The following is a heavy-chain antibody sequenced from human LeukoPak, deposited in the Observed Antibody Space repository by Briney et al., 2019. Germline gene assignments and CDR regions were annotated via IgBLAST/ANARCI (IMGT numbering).Heavy chain of an antibody. Sequence: ASVKVACKASGYTFTGYYMHWVRQAPGQGLEWMGWINPNSGGTNYAQKFQGRVTMTRDTSISTAYMELSRLRSDDTAVYYCARVNYYGSSGYYADFDYWGQGTLVTVSS. V-gene: IGHV1-2*02. CDR1: GYTFTGYY. J-gene: IGHJ4*02. D-gene: IGHD3-22*01. CDR2: INPNSGGT. CDR3: ARVNYYGSSGYYADFDY.